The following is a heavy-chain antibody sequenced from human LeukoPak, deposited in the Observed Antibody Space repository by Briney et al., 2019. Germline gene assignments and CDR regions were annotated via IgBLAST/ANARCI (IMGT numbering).Heavy chain of an antibody. V-gene: IGHV3-49*04. D-gene: IGHD3-10*01. Sequence: GGSMRLSCTASGFTFGDYAMSWVRQAPGKGLEWVGFIRSKAYGGTTEYAASVKGRFTISRDDSKSIAYLQMNSLKTEDTAVYYCTRGRLWFGVLIPHFDYWGQGTLVTVSS. CDR3: TRGRLWFGVLIPHFDY. J-gene: IGHJ4*02. CDR1: GFTFGDYA. CDR2: IRSKAYGGTT.